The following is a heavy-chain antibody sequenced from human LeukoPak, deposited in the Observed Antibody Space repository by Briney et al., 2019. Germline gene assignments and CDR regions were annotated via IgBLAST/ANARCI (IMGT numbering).Heavy chain of an antibody. J-gene: IGHJ4*02. V-gene: IGHV4-39*07. CDR3: AGRVLRYFDWFY. CDR1: GGSIGRYY. Sequence: SETLSLTCTVSGGSIGRYYWSWIRQPPGKGLEWIGSIYYSGSTYYNPSLKSRVTISVDTSKNQFSLKLSSVTAADTAVYYCAGRVLRYFDWFYWGQGTLVTVSS. CDR2: IYYSGST. D-gene: IGHD3-9*01.